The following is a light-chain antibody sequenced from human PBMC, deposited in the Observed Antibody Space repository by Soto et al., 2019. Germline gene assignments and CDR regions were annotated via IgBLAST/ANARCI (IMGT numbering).Light chain of an antibody. CDR2: TTS. CDR1: QSISYY. CDR3: QQSYSTPWM. V-gene: IGKV1-39*01. Sequence: DIPMTQSPSSLSASVGDRVTITCRASQSISYYLNWYQQKPGRAPRLLIYTTSSLQSGVPSKFSGSASGTDFTLTISSLQPEDFATYYCQQSYSTPWMFGQGTKVEIK. J-gene: IGKJ1*01.